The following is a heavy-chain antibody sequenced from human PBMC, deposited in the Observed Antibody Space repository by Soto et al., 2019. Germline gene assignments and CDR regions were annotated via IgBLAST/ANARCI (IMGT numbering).Heavy chain of an antibody. CDR3: ARDIWSGNYKWFDS. CDR1: TLTVSLYG. V-gene: IGHV3-30*03. Sequence: QTGGSLRLSCAASTLTVSLYGIQWVRQAHGKGLEWVAFISNSGGTLYYADCVKGRFSICRHNSMNTVDLHMYSRRAEDTAIYYCARDIWSGNYKWFDSWGQGTLGTGSS. J-gene: IGHJ5*01. CDR2: ISNSGGTL. D-gene: IGHD3-3*01.